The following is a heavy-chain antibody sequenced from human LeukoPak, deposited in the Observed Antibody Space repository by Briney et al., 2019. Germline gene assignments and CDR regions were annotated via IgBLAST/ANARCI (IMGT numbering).Heavy chain of an antibody. J-gene: IGHJ5*02. CDR3: ARHRPNYYDSSGYYYWFDP. D-gene: IGHD3-22*01. V-gene: IGHV4-39*01. CDR2: IYYSGST. CDR1: GGSISSSSYY. Sequence: SETLSLTCTVSGGSISSSSYYWGWIRQPPGKGLEWIGSIYYSGSTYYNPSLKSRVTISVDTSKNQFSLKLSSVTAADTAVYYCARHRPNYYDSSGYYYWFDPWGQGTLVTVSS.